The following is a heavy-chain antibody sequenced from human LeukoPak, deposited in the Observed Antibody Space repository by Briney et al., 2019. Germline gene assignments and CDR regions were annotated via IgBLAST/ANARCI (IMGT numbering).Heavy chain of an antibody. CDR1: GGSFSGYY. J-gene: IGHJ4*02. V-gene: IGHV4-34*01. Sequence: SETLSLTCAVYGGSFSGYYWSWIRQPPGKGLEWIGEINHSGSTNYNPSLKSRVTISVDTSKNQFSLKLSSVTAADTAVYYCARHSPDYGSGTYFDYWGQGTLVTVSS. D-gene: IGHD3-10*01. CDR3: ARHSPDYGSGTYFDY. CDR2: INHSGST.